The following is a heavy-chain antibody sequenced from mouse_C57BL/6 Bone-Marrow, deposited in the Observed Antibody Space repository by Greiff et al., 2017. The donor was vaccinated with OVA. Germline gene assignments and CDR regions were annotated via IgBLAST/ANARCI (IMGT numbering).Heavy chain of an antibody. Sequence: VKLVESGAELAKPGASVKLSCKASGYTFTSYWMHWVKQRPGQGLEWIGYINPSSGYTKYNQKFKDKATLTADKSSSTAYMQLSSLTYEDSAVYYCAYYYGSSYWYFDVWGTGTTVTVSS. CDR3: AYYYGSSYWYFDV. J-gene: IGHJ1*03. CDR2: INPSSGYT. CDR1: GYTFTSYW. D-gene: IGHD1-1*01. V-gene: IGHV1-7*01.